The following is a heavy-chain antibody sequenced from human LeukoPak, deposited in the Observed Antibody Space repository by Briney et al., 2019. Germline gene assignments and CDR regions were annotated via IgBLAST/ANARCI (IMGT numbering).Heavy chain of an antibody. CDR3: ARLYDSSGYAFDY. D-gene: IGHD3-22*01. CDR2: ISAYNGNT. J-gene: IGHJ4*02. Sequence: ASVKVSCKASGYTFTGYYMHWVRQAPGQGLEWMGWISAYNGNTNYAQKLQGRVTMTTDTSTSTAYMELRSLRSDDTAVYYCARLYDSSGYAFDYWGQGTLVTVSS. CDR1: GYTFTGYY. V-gene: IGHV1-18*04.